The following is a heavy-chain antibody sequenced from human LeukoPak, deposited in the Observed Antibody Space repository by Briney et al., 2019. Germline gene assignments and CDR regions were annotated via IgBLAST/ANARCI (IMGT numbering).Heavy chain of an antibody. CDR3: ARGASRWIRSHFDY. CDR2: ISGSGGST. J-gene: IGHJ4*02. CDR1: GFIFSSYA. D-gene: IGHD5-18*01. Sequence: GGSLRLSCAASGFIFSSYAMSWVRQAPGKGLEWGSGISGSGGSTYYADSVKGRFTISRDNSKNTLYLQMNSLRAEDTAVYYCARGASRWIRSHFDYWGQGTLVTVSS. V-gene: IGHV3-23*01.